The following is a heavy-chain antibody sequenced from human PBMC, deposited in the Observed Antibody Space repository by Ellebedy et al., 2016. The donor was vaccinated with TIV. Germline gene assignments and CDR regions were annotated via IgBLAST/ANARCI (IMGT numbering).Heavy chain of an antibody. CDR3: ARDMAWGNERINDPFDM. D-gene: IGHD7-27*01. CDR2: ISGSSIST. V-gene: IGHV3-48*04. J-gene: IGHJ3*02. CDR1: GFSFRSFS. Sequence: GESLKISCTASGFSFRSFSMNWVRQAPGKGLEWVLYISGSSISTYYADSVKGRFTISRDNAKNSLYLQMTSLRAEDTAAYYCARDMAWGNERINDPFDMWGQGTMVTVSS.